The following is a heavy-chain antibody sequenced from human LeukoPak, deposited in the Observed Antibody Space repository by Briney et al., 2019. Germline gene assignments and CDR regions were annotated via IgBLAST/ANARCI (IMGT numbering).Heavy chain of an antibody. CDR3: AKYYDFWSGYLDI. D-gene: IGHD3-3*01. J-gene: IGHJ3*02. Sequence: SETLSLTCTVSGGSVSSYYWSWIRQPAGKGLEWIGRLDINGNTNYNPSLKSRVSMSVDTTKNQFSLKLSSVTAADTALYYCAKYYDFWSGYLDIWGQGKMVTVSS. CDR2: LDINGNT. V-gene: IGHV4-4*07. CDR1: GGSVSSYY.